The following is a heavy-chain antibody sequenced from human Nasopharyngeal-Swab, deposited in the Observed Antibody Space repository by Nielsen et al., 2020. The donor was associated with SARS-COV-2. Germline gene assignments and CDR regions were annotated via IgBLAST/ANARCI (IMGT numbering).Heavy chain of an antibody. V-gene: IGHV3-15*01. D-gene: IGHD1-26*01. CDR1: GFIFSNAW. Sequence: GESLKISCAASGFIFSNAWMSWVRQAPGKGLEWVGRIKSKTDGGTTDYAAPVKGRFTISRYDSKNTLYLQMNSLKTEDTAVYYCTTIVGANGGDDYWGQGTLVTVSS. J-gene: IGHJ4*02. CDR3: TTIVGANGGDDY. CDR2: IKSKTDGGTT.